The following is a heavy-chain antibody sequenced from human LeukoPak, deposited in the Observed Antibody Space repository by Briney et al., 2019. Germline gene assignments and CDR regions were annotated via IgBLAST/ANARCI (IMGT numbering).Heavy chain of an antibody. Sequence: ASVKVSCKASGRTFSSYAISWVRQAPGQGLEWMGRIIPIFGTANYAQKFQGRVTITTDESTSTAYMELSSLRSEDTAVYYCARGPGIVGARDSDYWGQGTLVTVSS. J-gene: IGHJ4*02. CDR2: IIPIFGTA. D-gene: IGHD1-26*01. CDR1: GRTFSSYA. V-gene: IGHV1-69*05. CDR3: ARGPGIVGARDSDY.